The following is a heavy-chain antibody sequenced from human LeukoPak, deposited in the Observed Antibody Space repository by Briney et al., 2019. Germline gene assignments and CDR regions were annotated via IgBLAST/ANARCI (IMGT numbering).Heavy chain of an antibody. J-gene: IGHJ4*02. D-gene: IGHD6-13*01. Sequence: PGGSLRLSCAASGMTFSHRWMHWVRQAPGKGLVWVSLIKNDGRTTIYADSVKGRFTISRDNGKSTLYLQMNSLTVEDSAVYYCARDSGSSWREGLNYWGQGTLVTVSS. CDR1: GMTFSHRW. V-gene: IGHV3-74*01. CDR3: ARDSGSSWREGLNY. CDR2: IKNDGRTT.